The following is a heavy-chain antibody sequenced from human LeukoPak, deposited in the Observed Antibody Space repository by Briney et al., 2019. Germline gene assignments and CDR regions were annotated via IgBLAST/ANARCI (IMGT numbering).Heavy chain of an antibody. CDR1: GYTFTAYA. CDR3: AREGGIVLMVHDSSSLGELNSDFDY. CDR2: INTNTGNP. D-gene: IGHD2-8*01. Sequence: ASVKVSCKASGYTFTAYAMIWVRQAPGQGLEWMGWINTNTGNPTYAQGLTGRFVFSLDTSVSTAYLQISSLKAEDTAVYYCAREGGIVLMVHDSSSLGELNSDFDYWGQGTLVTVSS. V-gene: IGHV7-4-1*02. J-gene: IGHJ4*02.